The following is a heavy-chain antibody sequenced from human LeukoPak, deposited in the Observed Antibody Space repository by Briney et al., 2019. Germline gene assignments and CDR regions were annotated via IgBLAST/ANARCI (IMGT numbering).Heavy chain of an antibody. V-gene: IGHV4-59*01. CDR2: IYYSGST. CDR3: ARDEWAAAQILYFDY. Sequence: SETLSLTCTASGVPISTYYLSWIRQPPGKGLEWIGYIYYSGSTNYNPSLKRRFTISVDTSKNQFSLRLTSVTAADTAVYYCARDEWAAAQILYFDYWGQGTLVTVSS. CDR1: GVPISTYY. D-gene: IGHD1-26*01. J-gene: IGHJ4*02.